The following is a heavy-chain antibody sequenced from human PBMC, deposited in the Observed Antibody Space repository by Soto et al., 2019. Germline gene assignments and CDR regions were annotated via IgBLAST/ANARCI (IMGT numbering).Heavy chain of an antibody. D-gene: IGHD6-19*01. Sequence: QVQLQESGPGLVKPSQTLSLTCTVSGGSISSGGYYWSWIRQHPGKGLEWIGYIYYSGSTYYNPSLNSRVTISVDTSKNQFSLRLSSVTAADTAVYYCARSSGGGWKHFDYWGQGTLVTISS. J-gene: IGHJ4*02. V-gene: IGHV4-31*03. CDR3: ARSSGGGWKHFDY. CDR2: IYYSGST. CDR1: GGSISSGGYY.